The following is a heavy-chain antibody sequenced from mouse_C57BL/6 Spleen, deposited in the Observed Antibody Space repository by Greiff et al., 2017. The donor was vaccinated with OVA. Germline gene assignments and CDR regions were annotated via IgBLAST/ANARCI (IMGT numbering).Heavy chain of an antibody. CDR1: GYTFTSYW. V-gene: IGHV1-69*01. Sequence: VQLQQPGAELVMPGASVKLSCKASGYTFTSYWMHWVKQRPGQGLEWIGEIDPSASYTNYNQKFKGKSTLTVDKYSSTAYMQLSSLTSEDSAVYYCARGDSNNPFAYWGQGTLVTVSA. D-gene: IGHD2-5*01. J-gene: IGHJ3*01. CDR3: ARGDSNNPFAY. CDR2: IDPSASYT.